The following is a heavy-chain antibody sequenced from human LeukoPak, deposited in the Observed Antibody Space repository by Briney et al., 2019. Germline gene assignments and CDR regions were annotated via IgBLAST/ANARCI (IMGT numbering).Heavy chain of an antibody. CDR1: GFLVNRNY. V-gene: IGHV3-53*01. D-gene: IGHD6-6*01. J-gene: IGHJ4*02. Sequence: RGSLRLSCEVSGFLVNRNYMNWIRQAPGKGLEWVSVIYDGGSRYYADSVKGRFTISRDTSKNTVYLEMNGLRVDDTAVYYCANGSSAYYFESWGQGTLVTVSA. CDR3: ANGSSAYYFES. CDR2: IYDGGSR.